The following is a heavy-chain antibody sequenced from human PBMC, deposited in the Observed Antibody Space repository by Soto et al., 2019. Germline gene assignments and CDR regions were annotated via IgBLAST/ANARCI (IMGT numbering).Heavy chain of an antibody. Sequence: GASVKVSCKASGYTFTGYYMHWVRQAPGQGLEWMGWINPNSGGTNYAQKFQGRVTMTRDTSKSTAFMELSSLTSEDTAVYYCGGGPRNGGFDYGGREPLVTFSS. CDR3: GGGPRNGGFDY. CDR2: INPNSGGT. D-gene: IGHD7-27*01. CDR1: GYTFTGYY. V-gene: IGHV1-2*02. J-gene: IGHJ4*02.